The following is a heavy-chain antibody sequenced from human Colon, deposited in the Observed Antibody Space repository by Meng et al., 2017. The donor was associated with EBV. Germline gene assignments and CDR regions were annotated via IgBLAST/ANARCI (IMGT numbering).Heavy chain of an antibody. J-gene: IGHJ4*02. D-gene: IGHD4-17*01. CDR2: MYSNGDT. Sequence: EVRLEESGXGSIQLGGSLRLACTGSGFTVNSDNMAWVRQAPGKGLEWVAVMYSNGDTYYADSVKGRLTISRHASQNTLYLQMNSLKVEDTAVYYCAKSIYGDFSSCGYWGQGTLGTVSS. V-gene: IGHV3-53*01. CDR1: GFTVNSDN. CDR3: AKSIYGDFSSCGY.